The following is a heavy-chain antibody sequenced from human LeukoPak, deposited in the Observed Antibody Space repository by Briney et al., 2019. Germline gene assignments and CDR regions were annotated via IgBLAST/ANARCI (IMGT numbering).Heavy chain of an antibody. Sequence: PSETLSLTCAVYGGSFCGYYWSWIRQPPGKGLKCIGEINHSGSTNYNPSLKSRVTISVDTSKNQFSLKLSSVTAADTAVYYCARGQVEWLRFGIYGPWGQGTLVTVSS. D-gene: IGHD5-12*01. J-gene: IGHJ5*02. CDR3: ARGQVEWLRFGIYGP. V-gene: IGHV4-34*01. CDR1: GGSFCGYY. CDR2: INHSGST.